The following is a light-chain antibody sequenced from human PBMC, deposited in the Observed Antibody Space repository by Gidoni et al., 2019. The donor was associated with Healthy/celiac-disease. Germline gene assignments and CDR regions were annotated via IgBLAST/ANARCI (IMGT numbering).Light chain of an antibody. CDR2: WAS. CDR3: QQYYSIPLT. J-gene: IGKJ4*01. V-gene: IGKV4-1*01. Sequence: DIVMTQSQDSLAVSLGERATINCKSSQSVLYSSNNKNYLAWYQQKPGQPPKLLIYWASTRESGVPDRFSGSGSGTDFTLTISSLQAEDVAVYYCQQYYSIPLTFXGXTKVEIK. CDR1: QSVLYSSNNKNY.